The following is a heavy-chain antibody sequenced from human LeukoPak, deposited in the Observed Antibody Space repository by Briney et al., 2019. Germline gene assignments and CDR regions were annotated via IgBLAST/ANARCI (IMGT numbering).Heavy chain of an antibody. V-gene: IGHV1-2*02. CDR2: INPNSGGT. CDR1: GYTFTGYY. CDR3: ARSGGYSYGPFDY. J-gene: IGHJ4*01. Sequence: GASVKVSCKASGYTFTGYYMHWVRQAPGQGLEWMGWINPNSGGTNYAQKFQGRVTMTRDTSISTAYMELSKLRSDDTAVYYCARSGGYSYGPFDYWGHGTLVTVSS. D-gene: IGHD5-18*01.